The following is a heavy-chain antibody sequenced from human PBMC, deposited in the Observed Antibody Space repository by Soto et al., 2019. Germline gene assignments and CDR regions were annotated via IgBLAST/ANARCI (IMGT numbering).Heavy chain of an antibody. V-gene: IGHV4-31*03. Sequence: SETLSLTCSVGGGSFSSRDFCWSWVRQHPGKGLEWIGNIYNSGNTYFNPSLKSRVAISVDASKNQFSLKLSSVTAADTAVYYCARLPQVLVTAAHLASSGQRTPVPVSS. CDR1: GGSFSSRDFC. J-gene: IGHJ4*02. CDR2: IYNSGNT. CDR3: ARLPQVLVTAAHLAS. D-gene: IGHD2-21*02.